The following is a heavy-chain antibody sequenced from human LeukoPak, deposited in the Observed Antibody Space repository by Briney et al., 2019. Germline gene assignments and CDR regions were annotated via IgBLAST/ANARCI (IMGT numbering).Heavy chain of an antibody. J-gene: IGHJ3*02. CDR3: ASQDIVVVPAAILGIGAFDI. Sequence: PSETLSLTCAASGYSISSGYYWGWLRQPPGKGLEWIGSIYHSGRTYYNPSLKSRVTISVDTAKNQLSLQLNSLTAADTAVYYCASQDIVVVPAAILGIGAFDIWGQGRMVTVSS. CDR2: IYHSGRT. D-gene: IGHD2-2*02. V-gene: IGHV4-38-2*01. CDR1: GYSISSGYY.